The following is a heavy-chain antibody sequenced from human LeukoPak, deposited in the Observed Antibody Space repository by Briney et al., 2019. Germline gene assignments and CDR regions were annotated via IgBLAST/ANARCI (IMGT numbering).Heavy chain of an antibody. CDR2: IIGGAGST. D-gene: IGHD2-2*01. CDR3: AHGAMYQLDY. J-gene: IGHJ4*02. Sequence: GGSLRLSCAASGFSFSSHGMSWVRQAPGKGLEWVSGIIGGAGSTYYADFGEGRFTIAGDNSKNTLFLQMNSLRAEDTAVYYRAHGAMYQLDYWGQGTLVTVSS. V-gene: IGHV3-23*01. CDR1: GFSFSSHG.